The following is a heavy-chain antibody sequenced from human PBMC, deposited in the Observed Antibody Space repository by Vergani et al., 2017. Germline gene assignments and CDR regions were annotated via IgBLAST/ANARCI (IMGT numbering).Heavy chain of an antibody. D-gene: IGHD3-10*01. CDR2: FDPEDGET. J-gene: IGHJ4*02. CDR1: GYTLTELS. CDR3: ATDLLWFGELFTDY. V-gene: IGHV1-24*01. Sequence: QVQLVQSGAEVQKPGASVKVSCKVSGYTLTELSMHWVRQAPGKWLEWMGGFDPEDGETIYAQKFQGRVTMTEDTSTDTAYMELSSLRSEDTAVYYCATDLLWFGELFTDYWGQGTLVTVSS.